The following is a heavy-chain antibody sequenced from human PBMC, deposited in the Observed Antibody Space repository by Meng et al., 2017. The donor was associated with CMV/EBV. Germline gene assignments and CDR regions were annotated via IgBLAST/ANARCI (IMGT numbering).Heavy chain of an antibody. CDR1: GGSFIGYY. J-gene: IGHJ4*02. Sequence: GSLRLSCAVYGGSFIGYYWSWIRQPPGKGREWIGEINHNGSTNYNPSLKRRVTISVDTTKNQLSLKLRSVTAADTPVYYCAGGVKVLAGRDRGGFAYAFDYWGQGTLVTVSS. D-gene: IGHD2-21*01. V-gene: IGHV4-34*01. CDR3: AGGVKVLAGRDRGGFAYAFDY. CDR2: INHNGST.